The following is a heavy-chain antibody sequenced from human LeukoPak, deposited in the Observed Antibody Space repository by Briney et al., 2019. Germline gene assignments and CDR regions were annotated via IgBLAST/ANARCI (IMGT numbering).Heavy chain of an antibody. D-gene: IGHD3-10*01. V-gene: IGHV1-18*01. CDR3: ARDFYGSGSYYFDY. Sequence: ASVKVSCKASGYTFTSYGISWVRQAPGQGLEWMGWISAYNGNTNYAQKLQGRVTMTTDTSTSTVYMELSSLRSEDTAVYYCARDFYGSGSYYFDYWGQGTLVTVSS. CDR1: GYTFTSYG. J-gene: IGHJ4*02. CDR2: ISAYNGNT.